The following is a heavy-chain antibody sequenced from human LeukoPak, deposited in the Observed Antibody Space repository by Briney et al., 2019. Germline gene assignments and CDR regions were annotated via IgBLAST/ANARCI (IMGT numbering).Heavy chain of an antibody. CDR1: GYTFTSYD. CDR2: MNPNSGNT. Sequence: ASVKVSCKASGYTFTSYDINWVRQATGQGLEWMGWMNPNSGNTGYAQKCQGRVTMTRNTSISTAYMELSSLRSEDTVVYFCASWTRGYCSSTSCYDGSYWGQGTLVTVSS. CDR3: ASWTRGYCSSTSCYDGSY. D-gene: IGHD2-2*01. J-gene: IGHJ4*02. V-gene: IGHV1-8*01.